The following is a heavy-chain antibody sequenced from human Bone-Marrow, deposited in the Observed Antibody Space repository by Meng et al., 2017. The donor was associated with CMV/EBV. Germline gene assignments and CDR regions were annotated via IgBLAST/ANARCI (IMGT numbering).Heavy chain of an antibody. J-gene: IGHJ4*02. CDR3: ARGLDRGTPYYFDY. CDR2: ISSSSSYI. Sequence: GESLKISCAASGFTFSSYSMNWVRQAPGKGLEWVSSISSSSSYIYYADSVKGRFTISRDNAKNSLYLQMNSLRAEDTAVYYCARGLDRGTPYYFDYWGQGTLVTVSS. D-gene: IGHD3-10*01. V-gene: IGHV3-21*01. CDR1: GFTFSSYS.